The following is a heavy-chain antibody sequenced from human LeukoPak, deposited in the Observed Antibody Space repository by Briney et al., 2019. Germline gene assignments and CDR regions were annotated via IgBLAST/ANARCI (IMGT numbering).Heavy chain of an antibody. CDR2: ISAYNGNT. D-gene: IGHD6-13*01. V-gene: IGHV1-18*01. Sequence: ASVKVSCKASGYTFTSYGISWVRQAPGQGLEWMGWISAYNGNTNYAQKLQGRVTMSTDTSTSTAYMELRSLRSDDTAVYYCARVGFGVAAAGRANYWGQGTLVTVSS. CDR1: GYTFTSYG. CDR3: ARVGFGVAAAGRANY. J-gene: IGHJ4*02.